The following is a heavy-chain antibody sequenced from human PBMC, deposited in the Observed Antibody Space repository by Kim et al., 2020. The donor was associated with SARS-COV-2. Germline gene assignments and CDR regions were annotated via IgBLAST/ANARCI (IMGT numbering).Heavy chain of an antibody. CDR1: GDSFSDSY. CDR2: LRGTGSF. Sequence: SETLSLTCIVTGDSFSDSYWTWVRQPAGKGLEWIGRLRGTGSFAYSPSLRGRLTLSLDTSWNHFSLRQTSVTDANTAITYCAKCLRDDLGYDWGIEH. CDR3: AKCLRDDLGYDWGIEH. D-gene: IGHD5-12*01. J-gene: IGHJ1*01. V-gene: IGHV4-4*07.